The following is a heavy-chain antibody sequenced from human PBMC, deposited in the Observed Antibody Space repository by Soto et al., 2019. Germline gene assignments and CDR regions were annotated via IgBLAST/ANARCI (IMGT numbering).Heavy chain of an antibody. CDR1: GFSFNDYS. J-gene: IGHJ6*02. D-gene: IGHD6-13*01. CDR2: ITSSGDYI. Sequence: PGGSLRLSCAASGFSFNDYSMNWVRQAPGKGLEWVSSITSSGDYIFQTDSVKGRFTISRDNAKNSLFLQMNSLRAEDTAVYFCARDRQQLIGGHYGMDVWGQGTTVTVSS. V-gene: IGHV3-21*01. CDR3: ARDRQQLIGGHYGMDV.